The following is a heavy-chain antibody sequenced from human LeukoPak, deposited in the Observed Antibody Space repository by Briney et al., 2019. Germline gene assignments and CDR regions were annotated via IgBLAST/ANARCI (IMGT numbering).Heavy chain of an antibody. CDR1: GFTLTSSA. CDR2: IVVGSNDT. CDR3: AAPHSSSWFDF. D-gene: IGHD6-13*01. Sequence: TSVKVSCKASGFTLTSSAVQWVRQARGQRLEWIGWIVVGSNDTNYAQKFQKRVTIARDMSTNIAYMELSSLRSEDTAVYYCAAPHSSSWFDFWGRGTLVTVSS. J-gene: IGHJ4*02. V-gene: IGHV1-58*01.